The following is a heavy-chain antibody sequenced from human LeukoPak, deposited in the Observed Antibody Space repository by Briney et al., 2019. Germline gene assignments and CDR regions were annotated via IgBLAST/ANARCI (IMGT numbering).Heavy chain of an antibody. D-gene: IGHD3-3*01. V-gene: IGHV4-34*01. CDR2: INHSGST. Sequence: SETLSLTCAVYGGSFSGYYWSWIRQPPGKGLEWIGEINHSGSTNYDPSLKSRVTISVDTSKNQFSLKLSSVTAADTAVYYCARQTYYDFWSGDYHYYGMDVWGQGTTVTVSS. CDR3: ARQTYYDFWSGDYHYYGMDV. CDR1: GGSFSGYY. J-gene: IGHJ6*02.